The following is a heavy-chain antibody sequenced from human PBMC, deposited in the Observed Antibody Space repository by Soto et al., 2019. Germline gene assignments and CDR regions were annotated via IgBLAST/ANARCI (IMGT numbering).Heavy chain of an antibody. D-gene: IGHD1-7*01. CDR2: ISGSGGST. V-gene: IGHV3-23*01. Sequence: XXSLRLSCAASGFTLSSSAMRWVRQAPGKGLEWVSAISGSGGSTYYADSVKGRFTISRDNSKNTLYLQMNSLRAEDTAVYYCVAPLTGTTVWGQGTLVTVSS. J-gene: IGHJ4*02. CDR3: VAPLTGTTV. CDR1: GFTLSSSA.